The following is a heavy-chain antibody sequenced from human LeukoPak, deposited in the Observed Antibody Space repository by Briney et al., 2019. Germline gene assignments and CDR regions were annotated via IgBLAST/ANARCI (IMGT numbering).Heavy chain of an antibody. J-gene: IGHJ4*02. D-gene: IGHD5-18*01. CDR3: ARSWAMVSADDY. V-gene: IGHV1-18*01. CDR2: ISAYNGNT. CDR1: GYTLTSYG. Sequence: ASVKVSCKASGYTLTSYGISWVRQAPGQGLEWMGWISAYNGNTDYAQKLQGRVTMTTDTSTSTAYMELRSLRSDDTAVYYCARSWAMVSADDYWGQGTLVTVSS.